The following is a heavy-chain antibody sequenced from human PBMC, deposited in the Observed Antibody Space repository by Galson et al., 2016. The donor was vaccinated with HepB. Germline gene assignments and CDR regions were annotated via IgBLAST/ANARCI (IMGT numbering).Heavy chain of an antibody. CDR1: GYTFNDYS. D-gene: IGHD2-2*01. Sequence: SVKVSCKASGYTFNDYSINWVRQAPGQGLEWMGWISAYNGDTFYAQKLQGRVTMTTDRSTSTAYMELRSLRSDDTAVYYCARSLRCITTSCFMDYWGQGTLVTVSP. V-gene: IGHV1-18*01. CDR3: ARSLRCITTSCFMDY. CDR2: ISAYNGDT. J-gene: IGHJ4*02.